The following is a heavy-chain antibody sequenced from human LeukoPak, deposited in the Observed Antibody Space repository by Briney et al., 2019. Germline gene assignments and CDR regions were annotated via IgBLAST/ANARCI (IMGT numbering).Heavy chain of an antibody. D-gene: IGHD2-15*01. V-gene: IGHV1-2*02. CDR1: GYTFTSYY. J-gene: IGHJ5*02. Sequence: GSVRVSCKASGYTFTSYYMHWVRQAPGEGVEWMGWIKAKSGGTNYAQTLEGRVTITRDTSISTAYREMSRLRSEDTPGYKCAREEAARNWFDPWGQGTLLTVSS. CDR3: AREEAARNWFDP. CDR2: IKAKSGGT.